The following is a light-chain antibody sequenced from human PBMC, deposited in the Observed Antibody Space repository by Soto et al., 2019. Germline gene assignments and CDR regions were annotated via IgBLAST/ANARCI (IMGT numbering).Light chain of an antibody. Sequence: QSVLTQPASVSGSPGQSISVSCTGSSGDVGSYKYVSWYQQHPGKAPKLIIYEVNKRPSGVPERFSGSKSGTSASLAITGLQAEDEADYYCQAYDYSLTASVFGGGTKLTVL. V-gene: IGLV2-14*01. J-gene: IGLJ3*02. CDR2: EVN. CDR1: SGDVGSYKY. CDR3: QAYDYSLTASV.